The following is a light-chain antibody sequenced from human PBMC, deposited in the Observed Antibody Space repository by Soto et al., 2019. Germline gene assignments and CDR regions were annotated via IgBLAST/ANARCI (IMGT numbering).Light chain of an antibody. CDR1: PSVSSN. CDR3: QQYNNWPPWT. Sequence: EIVMTQSPATLSVSPGERATLSCRASPSVSSNLAWYQQKPVQAPRLLIYGASTRATGIPARFSGSGSGTEFTLNISSLQSEDFAVYYCQQYNNWPPWTFGQGTKLEIK. V-gene: IGKV3-15*01. J-gene: IGKJ2*02. CDR2: GAS.